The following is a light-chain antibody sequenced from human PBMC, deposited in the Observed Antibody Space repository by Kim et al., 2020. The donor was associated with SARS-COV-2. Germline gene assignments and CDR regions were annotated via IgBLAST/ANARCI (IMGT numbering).Light chain of an antibody. CDR3: QHYGTSPLT. CDR2: GAS. CDR1: QSVSSNY. J-gene: IGKJ4*01. V-gene: IGKV3-20*01. Sequence: SPGERATVSCRASQSVSSNYLAWYQQKPGQAPRLLIYGASSRATGIPDRFSGSGCETDFILTISRLDPEDFAVYYCQHYGTSPLTFGGGTKVDIK.